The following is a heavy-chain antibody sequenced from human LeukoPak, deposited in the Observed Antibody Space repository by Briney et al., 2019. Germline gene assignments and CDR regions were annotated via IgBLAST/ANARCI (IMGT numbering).Heavy chain of an antibody. J-gene: IGHJ4*02. Sequence: GGSLRLSCAASGFTFSSYAMSWVRQAPGKELEWVSAISGSGGSTYYADSVKGRFTISRGNSKNTLYLQMNSLRAEDTAVYYCAKTQNYDFWSGYSFDYWGQGTLVTVSS. CDR2: ISGSGGST. V-gene: IGHV3-23*01. CDR3: AKTQNYDFWSGYSFDY. D-gene: IGHD3-3*01. CDR1: GFTFSSYA.